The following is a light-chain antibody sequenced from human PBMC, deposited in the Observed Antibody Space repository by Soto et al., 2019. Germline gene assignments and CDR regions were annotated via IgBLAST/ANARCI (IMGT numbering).Light chain of an antibody. V-gene: IGLV2-8*01. CDR3: SSSAGSNTYVA. CDR1: SGDVGGYEY. CDR2: EVR. J-gene: IGLJ3*02. Sequence: QSALTQPPSASGSPGQSVTISCTGTSGDVGGYEYVSWYQVHPGKVPKLIIFEVRKRPLGVPDRFSGSKSGNTASLTVSGLQPEDEADYYCSSSAGSNTYVAFGGGTKLTVL.